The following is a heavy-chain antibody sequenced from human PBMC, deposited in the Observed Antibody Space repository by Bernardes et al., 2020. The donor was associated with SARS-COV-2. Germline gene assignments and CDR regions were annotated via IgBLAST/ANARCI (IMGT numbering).Heavy chain of an antibody. J-gene: IGHJ6*02. CDR1: GFTFSSYW. CDR3: ARDLWVVATESDYYYYGMDV. Sequence: GSLRLSCAASGFTFSSYWMSWVRQAPGKGLEWVANIKQDGSEKYYVDSVKGRFTISRDNAKNSLYLQMNSLRAEDTAVYYCARDLWVVATESDYYYYGMDVWGQGTTVTVSS. D-gene: IGHD5-12*01. V-gene: IGHV3-7*01. CDR2: IKQDGSEK.